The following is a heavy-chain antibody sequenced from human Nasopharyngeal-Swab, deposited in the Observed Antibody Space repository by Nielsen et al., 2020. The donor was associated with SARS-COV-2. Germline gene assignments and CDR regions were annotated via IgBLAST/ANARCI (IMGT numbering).Heavy chain of an antibody. CDR2: IIPILGIA. V-gene: IGHV1-69*04. CDR1: GGTFSSYA. J-gene: IGHJ4*02. CDR3: ARAGIAAAGTLQG. D-gene: IGHD6-13*01. Sequence: SVKVSCKASGGTFSSYAISWVRQAPGQGLEWMGRIIPILGIANYAQKFQGRVTITADKSTSTAYMELSSLRSEDTAVYYCARAGIAAAGTLQGWGQGTLVTVSS.